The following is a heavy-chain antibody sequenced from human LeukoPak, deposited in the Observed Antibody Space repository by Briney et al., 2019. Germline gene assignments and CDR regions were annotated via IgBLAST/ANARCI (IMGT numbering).Heavy chain of an antibody. D-gene: IGHD3-3*01. CDR3: ASVLRFLEWSHTGYFDY. J-gene: IGHJ4*02. CDR2: IKQDGSEK. Sequence: GGSLRLSCAASGFTFSSYWMSWVRQAPGKGLEWVANIKQDGSEKYYVDSVKGRSTISRDNAKNSLYLQMNSLRAEDTAVYYCASVLRFLEWSHTGYFDYWGQGTLVTVSS. V-gene: IGHV3-7*01. CDR1: GFTFSSYW.